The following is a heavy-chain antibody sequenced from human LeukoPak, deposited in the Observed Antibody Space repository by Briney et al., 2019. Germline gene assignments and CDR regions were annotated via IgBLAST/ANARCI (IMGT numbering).Heavy chain of an antibody. CDR1: GFTFSSYA. V-gene: IGHV3-23*01. Sequence: GGSLRLSCAASGFTFSSYAMSWVRQAPGKGLEWVSGISGSGDNTYYADSVKGRFTISRDNSKNTLYVQMNSLKTEDTAVYHCTRDRGAYNLYDYWGQGTLVTVSS. J-gene: IGHJ4*02. CDR3: TRDRGAYNLYDY. CDR2: ISGSGDNT. D-gene: IGHD1-1*01.